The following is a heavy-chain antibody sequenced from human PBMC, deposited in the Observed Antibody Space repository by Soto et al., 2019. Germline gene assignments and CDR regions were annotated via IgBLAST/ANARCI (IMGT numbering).Heavy chain of an antibody. V-gene: IGHV1-18*01. J-gene: IGHJ5*02. Sequence: ASVKVSCKASGYTFTSYGISWVRQAPGQGLEWMGWISAYNGNTNYAQKLQGRVTMTTDTSTSTAYMELRSLRSDDTAVYYCATHARGYSSGACFDPWGQGTLVTVSS. D-gene: IGHD3-22*01. CDR2: ISAYNGNT. CDR1: GYTFTSYG. CDR3: ATHARGYSSGACFDP.